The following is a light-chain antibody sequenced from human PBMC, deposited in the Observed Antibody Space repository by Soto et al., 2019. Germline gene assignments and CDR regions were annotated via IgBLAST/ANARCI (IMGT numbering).Light chain of an antibody. Sequence: DIVMTQSPLSLPVTPGEPASISCRSSQSLLHSNGYKYLDWYLQKPGQSPQLLIYLGSNRASGVPDRFSGSGSGTDFTLKISRVEAEDVGVYYCMQALQTPEYTFGQGTKLEIK. CDR3: MQALQTPEYT. CDR1: QSLLHSNGYKY. CDR2: LGS. J-gene: IGKJ2*01. V-gene: IGKV2-28*01.